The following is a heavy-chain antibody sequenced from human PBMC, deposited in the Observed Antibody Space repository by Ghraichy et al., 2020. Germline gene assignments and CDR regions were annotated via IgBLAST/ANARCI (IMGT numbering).Heavy chain of an antibody. V-gene: IGHV3-30*04. CDR3: ARDRIHTFGSGNYFDY. D-gene: IGHD3-10*01. CDR2: ISYDGTNK. Sequence: GGSLRLSCVVSGFTFSSYAMHWVRQAPGKGLEWVAVISYDGTNKYYADSVKGRFTISRDNSKNTLYLQMNSLRAEDTAVYYCARDRIHTFGSGNYFDYWGQGTLVTVSS. J-gene: IGHJ4*02. CDR1: GFTFSSYA.